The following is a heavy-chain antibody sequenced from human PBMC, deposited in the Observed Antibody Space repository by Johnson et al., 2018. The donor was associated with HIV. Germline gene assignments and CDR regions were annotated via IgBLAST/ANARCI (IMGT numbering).Heavy chain of an antibody. Sequence: QVQLVESGGGLVQPGGSLRLSCAASGFTFSDYYMSWIRQAPGKGRAWVSYISSSGSTIYYADSVKGRLTISRDNAKNSLYLQMNSLRAEDTDVYYCASPKTPTRVVRGAFDIWGQGTMVTVSS. V-gene: IGHV3-11*04. CDR1: GFTFSDYY. J-gene: IGHJ3*02. CDR2: ISSSGSTI. CDR3: ASPKTPTRVVRGAFDI. D-gene: IGHD3-10*01.